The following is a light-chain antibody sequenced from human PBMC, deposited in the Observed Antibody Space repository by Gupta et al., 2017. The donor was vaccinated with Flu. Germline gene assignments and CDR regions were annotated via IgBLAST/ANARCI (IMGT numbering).Light chain of an antibody. CDR1: QSVSSSY. Sequence: TLSWSPGERATLSCRASQSVSSSYLAWYQQKPGQAPRLLIYGASSRATGIPDRFSGSGSGTDFTLTISRLEPEDFAVYYCQQYGSSPALTFGGGTKVEIK. CDR2: GAS. CDR3: QQYGSSPALT. V-gene: IGKV3-20*01. J-gene: IGKJ4*01.